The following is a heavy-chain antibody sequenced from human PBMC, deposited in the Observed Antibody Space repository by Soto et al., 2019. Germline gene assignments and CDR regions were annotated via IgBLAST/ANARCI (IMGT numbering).Heavy chain of an antibody. Sequence: QVQLQQWGAGPLRPLETLSLTCGVSGGSFSGYYWAWIRQSPGKGLEWIGEINDRGSINYNPSQKSRVSISLDTSKKHYSLNLRSVTAADTAVYYCARESHDILTGPPWVWYFDLWGRGTLVTVSS. CDR2: INDRGSI. D-gene: IGHD3-9*01. CDR1: GGSFSGYY. V-gene: IGHV4-34*01. J-gene: IGHJ2*01. CDR3: ARESHDILTGPPWVWYFDL.